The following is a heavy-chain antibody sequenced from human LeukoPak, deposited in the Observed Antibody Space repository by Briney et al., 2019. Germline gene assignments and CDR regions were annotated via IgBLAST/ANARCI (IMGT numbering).Heavy chain of an antibody. CDR1: GFTFSSYA. CDR2: ISGSGGST. Sequence: GGSLRPSCAASGFTFSSYAMSWVRQAPGKGLEWVSAISGSGGSTYYADSVKGRFTISRDNSKNTLYLQMNSLRAEDTAVYYCAKDFPVVVVAASFDYWGQGTLVTVSS. CDR3: AKDFPVVVVAASFDY. D-gene: IGHD2-15*01. J-gene: IGHJ4*02. V-gene: IGHV3-23*01.